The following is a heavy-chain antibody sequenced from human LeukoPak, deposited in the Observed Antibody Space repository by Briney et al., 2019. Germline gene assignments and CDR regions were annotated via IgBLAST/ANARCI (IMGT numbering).Heavy chain of an antibody. V-gene: IGHV4-39*07. CDR1: GGSISSSSYY. D-gene: IGHD2-2*01. CDR2: IYYSGST. J-gene: IGHJ3*02. Sequence: SETLSLTCTVSGGSISSSSYYWGWIRQPPGKGLEWIGSIYYSGSTYYNPSLKSRVTISVDTSKNQFSLKLSSVTAADTAVYYCARVPRYQLLGQAFDIWGQGTMVTVSS. CDR3: ARVPRYQLLGQAFDI.